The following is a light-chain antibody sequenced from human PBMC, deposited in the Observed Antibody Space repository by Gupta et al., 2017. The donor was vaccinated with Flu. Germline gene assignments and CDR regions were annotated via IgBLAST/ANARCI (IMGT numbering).Light chain of an antibody. CDR3: CSDAGSSTWV. CDR1: SRDVGSYNL. Sequence: QSALTQPASGSGSPGQSITISCTGTSRDVGSYNLVSWYQQHPGKALNLMIYEGSKRPAGVSSRFSASKSGNTASLTISGRQAEDAADYYCCSDAGSSTWVFGGGTKLTVL. J-gene: IGLJ3*02. CDR2: EGS. V-gene: IGLV2-23*01.